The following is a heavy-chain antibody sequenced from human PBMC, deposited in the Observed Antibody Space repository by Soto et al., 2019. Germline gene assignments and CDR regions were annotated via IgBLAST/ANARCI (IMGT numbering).Heavy chain of an antibody. CDR3: ARANSYGYNNWFDP. Sequence: GASVKVSCKASGYTFTGYYMHWVRQAPGQGLEWMGWINPNSGGTNYAQKFQGWVTMTRDTSISTAYMELSRLRSDDTAVYYCARANSYGYNNWFDPWGQGTLVTVS. J-gene: IGHJ5*02. CDR1: GYTFTGYY. CDR2: INPNSGGT. V-gene: IGHV1-2*04. D-gene: IGHD5-18*01.